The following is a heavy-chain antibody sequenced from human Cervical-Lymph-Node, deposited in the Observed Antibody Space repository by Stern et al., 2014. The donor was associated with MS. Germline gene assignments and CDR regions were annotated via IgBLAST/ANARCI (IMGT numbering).Heavy chain of an antibody. CDR3: ARDVGCIGVSCYTDAFQI. J-gene: IGHJ3*02. CDR2: IHTSGST. Sequence: QVQLQESGPGLVKPSLTLSLTCTVSGGSVNGGTYYWSWIRQPAGKGLEWIGRIHTSGSTAYTPPLRSRVTISAATSKNQFSQNLSSVTAADTAVYYCARDVGCIGVSCYTDAFQIWGQGTMVSVSS. V-gene: IGHV4-61*02. D-gene: IGHD2-15*01. CDR1: GGSVNGGTYY.